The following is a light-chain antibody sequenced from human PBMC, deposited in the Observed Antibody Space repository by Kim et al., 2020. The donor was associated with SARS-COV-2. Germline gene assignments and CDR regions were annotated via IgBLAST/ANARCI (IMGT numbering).Light chain of an antibody. Sequence: GQMVTISGSGSSPNIGSNPVNWYQQLPGTAPNLLIYSNNQRPSGVPDRFSGSKSGTSASLAISGLQSEDEADYYCAAWDDSLNGPVFGGGTKLTVL. CDR2: SNN. J-gene: IGLJ3*02. CDR3: AAWDDSLNGPV. V-gene: IGLV1-44*01. CDR1: SPNIGSNP.